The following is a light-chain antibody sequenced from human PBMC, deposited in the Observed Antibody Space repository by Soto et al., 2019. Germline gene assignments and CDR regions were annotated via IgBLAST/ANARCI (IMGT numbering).Light chain of an antibody. J-gene: IGKJ5*01. CDR2: AAS. CDR3: QKYNSVPIT. V-gene: IGKV1-27*01. CDR1: QGISNN. Sequence: DIQMTQSPSSLSASVGDRVTITCRASQGISNNLAWYQQKPGKVPKLLIYAASTLQSGVPSRCSGSGSGTDFTLTISSLQPEDVATYYCQKYNSVPITFGQGTRLEIK.